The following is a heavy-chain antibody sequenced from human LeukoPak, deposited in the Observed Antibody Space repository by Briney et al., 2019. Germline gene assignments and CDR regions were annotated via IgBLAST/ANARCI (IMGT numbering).Heavy chain of an antibody. D-gene: IGHD2/OR15-2a*01. CDR2: ISFDGSNQ. Sequence: GGSLRLSCAASGFTFSNYGMHWVRQAPGKGLEWVAVISFDGSNQYYADSVKGRFTISRDNSKNTLYLQMSSLRAEDTAVYYCVSFYETYWGRGTLVTVSS. J-gene: IGHJ4*02. CDR3: VSFYETY. V-gene: IGHV3-30*03. CDR1: GFTFSNYG.